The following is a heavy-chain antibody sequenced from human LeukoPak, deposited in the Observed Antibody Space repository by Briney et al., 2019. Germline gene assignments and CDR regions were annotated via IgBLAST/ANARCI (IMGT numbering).Heavy chain of an antibody. V-gene: IGHV3-49*04. Sequence: GGSLRLSCTTSGFTFCDHAMSWVRQAPGKGLEWVGFIRSKAYRGTTEYAASVEDRFTISRDDSKSIAYLQMDSLTSEDTAVYYCTRGPIHLWLHNGMDVWGQGTTVTVSS. D-gene: IGHD5-18*01. CDR3: TRGPIHLWLHNGMDV. CDR1: GFTFCDHA. J-gene: IGHJ6*02. CDR2: IRSKAYRGTT.